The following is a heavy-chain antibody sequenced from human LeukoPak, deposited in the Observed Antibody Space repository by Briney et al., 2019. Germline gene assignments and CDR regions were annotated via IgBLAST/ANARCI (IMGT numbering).Heavy chain of an antibody. CDR2: IYYSGST. CDR1: GYSISTGYY. J-gene: IGHJ5*02. Sequence: MTSETLSLTCTVSGYSISTGYYWGWVRQTPGKGLEWIGYIYYSGSTNYNPSLKSRVTISVDTSKNQFSLKLSSVTAADTAVYYCARDPEVNWFDPWGQGTLVTVSS. V-gene: IGHV4-59*01. CDR3: ARDPEVNWFDP.